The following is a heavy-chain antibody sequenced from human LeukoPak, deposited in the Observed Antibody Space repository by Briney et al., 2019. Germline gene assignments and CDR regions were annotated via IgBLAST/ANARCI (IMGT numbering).Heavy chain of an antibody. CDR3: ARHRIYDSSGYPFDH. V-gene: IGHV4-39*01. CDR1: GGSISSSSYY. D-gene: IGHD3-22*01. Sequence: SETLSLTCTVSGGSISSSSYYWGWIRQPPGTGLEWIGSIYYSGSTYYNPSLKSRVTISVDTSKNQFSLKLSSVTAADTAVYYCARHRIYDSSGYPFDHWGQGTLVTVSS. J-gene: IGHJ4*02. CDR2: IYYSGST.